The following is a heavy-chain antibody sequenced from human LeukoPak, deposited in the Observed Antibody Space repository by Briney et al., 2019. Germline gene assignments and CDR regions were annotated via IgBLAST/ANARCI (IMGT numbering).Heavy chain of an antibody. CDR3: ARGAGYCSSTSCLENNWFDP. V-gene: IGHV4-30-2*01. CDR2: IYHSGST. D-gene: IGHD2-2*01. Sequence: PQTLSLTCAVSGGSISSGGYSWSWIRQPPGKGLEWIGYIYHSGSTYYNPSLKSRVTISVDRSKNQFSLKLSSVSAADTAVYYCARGAGYCSSTSCLENNWFDPWGQGTLVTVSS. CDR1: GGSISSGGYS. J-gene: IGHJ5*02.